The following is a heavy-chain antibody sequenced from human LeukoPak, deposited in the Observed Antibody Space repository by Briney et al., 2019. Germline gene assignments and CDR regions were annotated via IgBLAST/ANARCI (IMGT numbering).Heavy chain of an antibody. CDR2: IRRRACGGAA. CDR1: GFAFGDFA. J-gene: IGHJ4*02. CDR3: SRNGLVDFDY. V-gene: IGHV3-49*04. Sequence: GGSLRLSCTTSGFAFGDFAMSWVRQPAGKGLEWVGFIRRRACGGAAEYAASVKGRFIISRDDSKGIAYLQMNSLKTEDTAVYYCSRNGLVDFDYWGQGSRVIVSP.